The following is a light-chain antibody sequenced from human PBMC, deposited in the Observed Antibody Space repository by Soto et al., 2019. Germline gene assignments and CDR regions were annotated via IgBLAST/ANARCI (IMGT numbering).Light chain of an antibody. V-gene: IGLV2-14*01. CDR2: DVS. CDR1: SSDVGGYNY. Sequence: QSALTQPASVSGSPGQSITISCTGTSSDVGGYNYVSWYQQHPGKAPKLMIYDVSNRPSGVSNRFSGSKSGNTASLTISGLQAEDEADYYCGSYTSSSTLEGVFGTGTKVTV. CDR3: GSYTSSSTLEGV. J-gene: IGLJ1*01.